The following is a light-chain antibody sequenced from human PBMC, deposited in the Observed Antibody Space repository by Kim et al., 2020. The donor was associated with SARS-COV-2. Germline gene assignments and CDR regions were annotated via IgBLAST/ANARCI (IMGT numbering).Light chain of an antibody. V-gene: IGKV3-11*01. Sequence: SLAPGERAPLPDRDSPSVSSYLAWYQQKPGQAPRLLIYDASNRATGIPARFSGSGSGTDFTLTISSLEPEDFALYYCQQRRNWPRTFGGGTKLEI. CDR1: PSVSSY. CDR2: DAS. CDR3: QQRRNWPRT. J-gene: IGKJ4*01.